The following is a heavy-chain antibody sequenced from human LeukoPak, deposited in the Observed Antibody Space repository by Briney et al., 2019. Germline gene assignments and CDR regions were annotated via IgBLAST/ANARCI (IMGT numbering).Heavy chain of an antibody. V-gene: IGHV4-59*01. CDR3: ARERTHYDFWSGYRADNWFDP. Sequence: SETLSLTCTVSGGSISTYYWSWIRQPPGKGLEWIGYIYYSGSTNYNPSLKSRVTISLDTSKNQFSLKLSSVTAADTAVYYCARERTHYDFWSGYRADNWFDPWGQGTLVTVSS. CDR2: IYYSGST. J-gene: IGHJ5*02. CDR1: GGSISTYY. D-gene: IGHD3-3*01.